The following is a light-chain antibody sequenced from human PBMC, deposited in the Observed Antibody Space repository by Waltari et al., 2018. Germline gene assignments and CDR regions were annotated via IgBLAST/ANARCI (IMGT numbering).Light chain of an antibody. CDR3: QHLNSDPIT. V-gene: IGKV1-9*01. CDR1: QGITNY. Sequence: DIQLTQSPSFLSASVGDRVTITCRASQGITNYLAWYQQEPGKASTLLSYAASALQSGVPSTFSGSGSGTEFTLTISSLQPEDFATYYCQHLNSDPITFGQGTRLEMK. CDR2: AAS. J-gene: IGKJ5*01.